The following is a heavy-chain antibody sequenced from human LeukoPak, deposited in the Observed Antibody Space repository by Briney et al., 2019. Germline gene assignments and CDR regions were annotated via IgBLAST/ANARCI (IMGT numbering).Heavy chain of an antibody. CDR1: GYTFTGYY. Sequence: ASVKVSCKASGYTFTGYYMHWVRQAPGQGLEWMGWINPNSGGTNYAQKFQGRVTMTRDTSISTAYMELSRLRSDDTAVYYCARVGYSYGLEYFQHWGQGTLVTVSS. D-gene: IGHD5-18*01. CDR3: ARVGYSYGLEYFQH. CDR2: INPNSGGT. V-gene: IGHV1-2*02. J-gene: IGHJ1*01.